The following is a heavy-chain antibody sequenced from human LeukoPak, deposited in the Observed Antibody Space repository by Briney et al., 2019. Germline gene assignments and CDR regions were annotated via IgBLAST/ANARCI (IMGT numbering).Heavy chain of an antibody. J-gene: IGHJ6*02. CDR1: GGTFSSYA. CDR3: ARYPPQTYYDFWSGYYTGTYYYYGMDV. D-gene: IGHD3-3*01. V-gene: IGHV1-69*04. Sequence: SVKVSCKASGGTFSSYAISWVRQAPGQGLEWMGRIIPILGIANYAQKFQGRVTMTRNTSISTAYMELSSLRSEDTAVYYCARYPPQTYYDFWSGYYTGTYYYYGMDVWGQGTTVTVSS. CDR2: IIPILGIA.